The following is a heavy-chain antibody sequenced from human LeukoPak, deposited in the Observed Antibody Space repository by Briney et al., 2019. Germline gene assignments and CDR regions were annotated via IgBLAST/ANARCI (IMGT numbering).Heavy chain of an antibody. CDR2: ISSSGHTI. CDR1: GFRFINFE. V-gene: IGHV3-48*03. D-gene: IGHD4-11*01. Sequence: GGSLRLSCEGSGFRFINFEMNWVRQAPGKGLEWVSFISSSGHTIYYADSVKGRFTISRDNARNSLYLQMDSLRDEDTAVYYCARDPITTAHYFDYWGQGTLVTVSS. J-gene: IGHJ4*02. CDR3: ARDPITTAHYFDY.